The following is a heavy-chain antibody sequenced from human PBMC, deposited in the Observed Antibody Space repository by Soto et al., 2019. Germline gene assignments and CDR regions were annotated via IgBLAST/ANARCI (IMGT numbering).Heavy chain of an antibody. Sequence: QVQLQESGPGLVKPSETLSLTCTVSGGSISSYYWSWIRQPPGKGLEWIGYIYYSGSTNYNPSLKSRVTISVDTSKNQSPLTLRSVTAAHTAVYYCAARYGSSFDYWGQGTLLTVSS. J-gene: IGHJ4*02. V-gene: IGHV4-59*08. CDR2: IYYSGST. D-gene: IGHD5-18*01. CDR3: AARYGSSFDY. CDR1: GGSISSYY.